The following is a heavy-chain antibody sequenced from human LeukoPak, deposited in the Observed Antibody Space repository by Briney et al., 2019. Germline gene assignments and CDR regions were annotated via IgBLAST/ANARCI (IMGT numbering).Heavy chain of an antibody. J-gene: IGHJ4*02. V-gene: IGHV3-21*01. CDR3: ARRRSSGYLDY. Sequence: PGGSLRPSCASSGITFNNYSMNWGRPAPREGLGRVSSISSSSSYIYYADSVKGRFTISRDNAKNSLYLQMNSLRAEDTAVYYCARRRSSGYLDYWGQGTLVTVSS. CDR1: GITFNNYS. D-gene: IGHD3-22*01. CDR2: ISSSSSYI.